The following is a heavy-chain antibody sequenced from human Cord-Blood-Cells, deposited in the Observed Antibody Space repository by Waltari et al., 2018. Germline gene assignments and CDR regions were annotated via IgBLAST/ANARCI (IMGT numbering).Heavy chain of an antibody. D-gene: IGHD6-13*01. V-gene: IGHV1-58*01. J-gene: IGHJ3*02. CDR1: GFTFTSSA. Sequence: QMQLVQSGPEVKKPGTSVKVSCKASGFTFTSSAVQWVRQARGQRLEWIGWIVVGSGNTNYAQKFQERVTITRDMSTSTAYMELSSLRSEDTAVYYCAAESDSSSWYLAFDIWGQGTMVTVSS. CDR3: AAESDSSSWYLAFDI. CDR2: IVVGSGNT.